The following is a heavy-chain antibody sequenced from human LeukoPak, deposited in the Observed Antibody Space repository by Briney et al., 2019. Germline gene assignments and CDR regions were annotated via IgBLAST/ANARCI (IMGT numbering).Heavy chain of an antibody. CDR3: ATEAEWSRFFDY. CDR2: FDPEDGEI. J-gene: IGHJ4*02. CDR1: GYTLTELS. V-gene: IGHV1-24*01. D-gene: IGHD3-3*01. Sequence: GASVKVSCKVSGYTLTELSMHWVRQAPGKGLEWMGGFDPEDGEIIYAQKFQGRVTMTEDTSTDTAYMELSSMRSEDTAVYYCATEAEWSRFFDYWGQGTLVTVSS.